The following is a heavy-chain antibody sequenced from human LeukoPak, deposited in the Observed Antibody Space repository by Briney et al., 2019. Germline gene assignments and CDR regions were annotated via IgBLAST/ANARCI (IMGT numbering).Heavy chain of an antibody. D-gene: IGHD2-8*02. CDR1: GYTFSSYW. J-gene: IGHJ4*02. CDR2: IYPGDSDT. Sequence: GESLKISCKGSGYTFSSYWIAWVRQMPGKGLEWMGIIYPGDSDTRYSPSFQGQVTISADKSISTAYLQWSSLQASGTAIYYCARRCCTGGTLDYWGQGTLVTVSS. V-gene: IGHV5-51*01. CDR3: ARRCCTGGTLDY.